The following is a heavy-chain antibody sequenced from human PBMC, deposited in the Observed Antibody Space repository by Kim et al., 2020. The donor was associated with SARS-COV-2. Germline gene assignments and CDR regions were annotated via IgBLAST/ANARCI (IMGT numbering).Heavy chain of an antibody. Sequence: GGSLRLSCAASGFTVSSNYMSWVRQAPGKGLEWVSVIYSGGSTYYADSVKGRVTISRDNSKNTLYLQMNSLRAEDTAVYYCARSVGATYYFDYWGQGTLVTVSS. V-gene: IGHV3-66*01. CDR2: IYSGGST. D-gene: IGHD1-26*01. CDR3: ARSVGATYYFDY. CDR1: GFTVSSNY. J-gene: IGHJ4*02.